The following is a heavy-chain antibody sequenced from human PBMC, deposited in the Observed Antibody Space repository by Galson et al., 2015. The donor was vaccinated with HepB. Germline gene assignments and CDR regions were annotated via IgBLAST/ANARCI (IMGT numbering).Heavy chain of an antibody. D-gene: IGHD5-12*01. CDR3: ARDTVTARVGYSGYDSLLAFDI. CDR1: GDSVSSNSAA. CDR2: TYYRSKWYN. Sequence: CAISGDSVSSNSAAWNWIRQSPSRGLEWLGRTYYRSKWYNDYAVSVKSRITINPDTSKNQFSLQLNSVTPEDTAVYYCARDTVTARVGYSGYDSLLAFDIWGQGTMATVSS. J-gene: IGHJ3*02. V-gene: IGHV6-1*01.